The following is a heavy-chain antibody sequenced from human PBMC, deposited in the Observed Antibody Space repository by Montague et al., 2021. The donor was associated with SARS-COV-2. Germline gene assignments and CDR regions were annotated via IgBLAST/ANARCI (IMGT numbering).Heavy chain of an antibody. J-gene: IGHJ3*01. CDR3: ARLKRYFDSSGSPSAFDF. CDR2: IYYTGNT. CDR1: GGSITNNIDY. D-gene: IGHD3-22*01. Sequence: SETLSLTCTVPGGSITNNIDYWAWIRQPPGKGLEWIGSIYYTGNTYYNPSLKSRVTISVVTSKNHFTLKQSSVTAAETAVYYCARLKRYFDSSGSPSAFDFWGQGTTVTVSS. V-gene: IGHV4-39*02.